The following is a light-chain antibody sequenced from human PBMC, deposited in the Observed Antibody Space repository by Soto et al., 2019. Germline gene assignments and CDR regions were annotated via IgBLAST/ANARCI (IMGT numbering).Light chain of an antibody. Sequence: QSALTQPASVSGSPGQSITISCTGTSSDIGGYNYVSWYQQHPGKAPKLMIYDVSYRPSGVSNRFSGSTSANTASLTISGLQAEDEADYYCSSYTGSSTVVFGGGTKLTVL. J-gene: IGLJ2*01. V-gene: IGLV2-14*01. CDR3: SSYTGSSTVV. CDR1: SSDIGGYNY. CDR2: DVS.